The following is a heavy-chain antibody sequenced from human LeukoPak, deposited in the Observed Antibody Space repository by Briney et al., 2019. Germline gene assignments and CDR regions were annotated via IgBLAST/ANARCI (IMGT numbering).Heavy chain of an antibody. D-gene: IGHD3-10*01. CDR3: ARDGHSSGSFDY. CDR2: IRQDGGQT. J-gene: IGHJ4*02. CDR1: ELTFSGYW. V-gene: IGHV3-7*01. Sequence: GGSLRLSCAASELTFSGYWMNWVRQAPGKGLQWVGNIRQDGGQTHYSDSMKGRFTISRDNAKRSLYLQMNSLRPEDTAVYYCARDGHSSGSFDYWGQGTLVTVSS.